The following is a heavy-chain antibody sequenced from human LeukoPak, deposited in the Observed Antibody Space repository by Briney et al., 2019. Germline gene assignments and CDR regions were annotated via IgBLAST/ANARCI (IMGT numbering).Heavy chain of an antibody. CDR3: ARDGEGRWVESIAVAGTPYYYYMDV. D-gene: IGHD6-19*01. Sequence: ASVKVSCKASGGTFSSYEISWVRQAPGQGLEWMGIINPSGGSTSYAQKFQGRVTMTRDMSTSTVYMELSSLRSEDTAVYYCARDGEGRWVESIAVAGTPYYYYMDVWGKGTTVTVSS. CDR2: INPSGGST. CDR1: GGTFSSYE. V-gene: IGHV1-46*01. J-gene: IGHJ6*03.